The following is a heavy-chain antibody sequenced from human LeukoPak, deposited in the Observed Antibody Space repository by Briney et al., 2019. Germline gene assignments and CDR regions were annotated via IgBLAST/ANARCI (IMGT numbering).Heavy chain of an antibody. V-gene: IGHV4-38-2*02. CDR1: GYSISSGYY. D-gene: IGHD3-22*01. J-gene: IGHJ6*03. Sequence: SETLSLTCTVSGYSISSGYYWGWIRQPPGKGLEWIGSIYHGGSTYYNPSLKSRVTISVDTSKNQFSLKLSSVTAADTAVHYCARTNYDSSGYYSYYYYMDVWGKGTTVTISS. CDR2: IYHGGST. CDR3: ARTNYDSSGYYSYYYYMDV.